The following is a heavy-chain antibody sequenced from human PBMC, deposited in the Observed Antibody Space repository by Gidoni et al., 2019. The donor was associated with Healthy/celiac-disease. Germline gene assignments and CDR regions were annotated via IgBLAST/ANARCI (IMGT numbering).Heavy chain of an antibody. Sequence: QVQLQESGPGLVKPSETLSLTCTVSGGPISSYYWSWIRQPAGKGLEWIGRIYTSGSTNYNPSLKSRVTMSVDTSKNQFSLKLSSVTAADTAVYYCARVAEATVTPAYYYYYYMDAWGKGTTVTVSS. V-gene: IGHV4-4*07. D-gene: IGHD4-4*01. J-gene: IGHJ6*03. CDR1: GGPISSYY. CDR3: ARVAEATVTPAYYYYYYMDA. CDR2: IYTSGST.